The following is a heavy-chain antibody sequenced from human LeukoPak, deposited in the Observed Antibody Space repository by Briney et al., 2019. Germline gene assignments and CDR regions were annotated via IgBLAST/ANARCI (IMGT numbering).Heavy chain of an antibody. Sequence: GGSLRLSCAASGFTFSTFNMQWVRQAPGKGLEWVSSISSSGSYIYYVDPVKGRFTISRDNAKTSLFLQMNSLRAEDTAVYYCASAQLRLGELADYWGQGTLVTVSS. CDR3: ASAQLRLGELADY. CDR1: GFTFSTFN. CDR2: ISSSGSYI. V-gene: IGHV3-21*01. J-gene: IGHJ4*02. D-gene: IGHD3-16*01.